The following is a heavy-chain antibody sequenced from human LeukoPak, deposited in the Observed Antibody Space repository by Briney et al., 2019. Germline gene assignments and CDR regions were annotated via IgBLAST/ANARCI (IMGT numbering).Heavy chain of an antibody. Sequence: SETLSLTCTVYGGSVSSYYLSWIRQPPAKGLEWIGYIYYSGSTNYSPSLKSRVTITVDTSKNQFSLKLSSVTAADTAVYYCARGWGYFDSWGQGTLVTVSS. J-gene: IGHJ4*02. CDR2: IYYSGST. CDR3: ARGWGYFDS. V-gene: IGHV4-59*08. CDR1: GGSVSSYY. D-gene: IGHD7-27*01.